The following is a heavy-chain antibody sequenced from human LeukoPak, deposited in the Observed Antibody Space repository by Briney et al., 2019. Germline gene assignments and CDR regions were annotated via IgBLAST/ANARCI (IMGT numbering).Heavy chain of an antibody. CDR3: AKEFQRFTYYYGMDV. Sequence: GRSLRLSCARAGFSPSNYGMHCDRPAPGDGRGWEAVISYDGINKYYADSVKGRFTISRDNSKNTLYLQMNSLRAEDTAVYYCAKEFQRFTYYYGMDVWGQGTTVTVSS. CDR1: GFSPSNYG. D-gene: IGHD6-25*01. CDR2: ISYDGINK. V-gene: IGHV3-30*18. J-gene: IGHJ6*01.